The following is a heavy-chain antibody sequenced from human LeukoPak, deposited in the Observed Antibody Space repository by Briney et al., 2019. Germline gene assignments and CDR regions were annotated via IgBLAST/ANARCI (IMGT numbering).Heavy chain of an antibody. CDR1: GFSFSVYW. CDR2: ISRSSSYI. V-gene: IGHV3-21*01. J-gene: IGHJ5*02. D-gene: IGHD6-13*01. Sequence: PGGSLRLSCAASGFSFSVYWMHWVRQAPGKGLEWVSSISRSSSYIYYADSVKGRFTISRDNAKNSLYLQMNSLRAEDTAVYYCASRIAAAGQGNWFGPWGQGTLVTVSS. CDR3: ASRIAAAGQGNWFGP.